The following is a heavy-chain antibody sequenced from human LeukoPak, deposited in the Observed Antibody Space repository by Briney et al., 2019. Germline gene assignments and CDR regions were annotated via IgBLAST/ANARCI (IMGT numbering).Heavy chain of an antibody. Sequence: GASVTVSCKASGGTFSSYAISWVRQAPGQGLEWMGGIIPIFGTANYAQKFQGRVTITTDESTSTAYMELSSLRSEDTAVYYCARKKGSGFDYWGQGTLVTVSS. CDR3: ARKKGSGFDY. CDR1: GGTFSSYA. J-gene: IGHJ4*02. V-gene: IGHV1-69*05. D-gene: IGHD6-19*01. CDR2: IIPIFGTA.